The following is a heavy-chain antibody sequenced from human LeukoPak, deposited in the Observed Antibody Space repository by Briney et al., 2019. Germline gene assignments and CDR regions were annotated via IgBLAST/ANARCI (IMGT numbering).Heavy chain of an antibody. CDR3: AREWGPNYVQGWFDP. V-gene: IGHV1-2*02. Sequence: ASVKVSCKTSGYTFSDFYIHWVRQAPGQGLEWMGWINPKIGGITYSQKFKDRVTMTRDTSLNTAHMEVTGLTFGDTAVYYCAREWGPNYVQGWFDPWGQGTLVSVSS. CDR1: GYTFSDFY. D-gene: IGHD3-10*02. CDR2: INPKIGGI. J-gene: IGHJ5*02.